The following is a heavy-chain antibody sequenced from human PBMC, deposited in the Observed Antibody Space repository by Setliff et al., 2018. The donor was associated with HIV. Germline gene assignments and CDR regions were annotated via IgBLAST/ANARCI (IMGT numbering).Heavy chain of an antibody. D-gene: IGHD2-2*01. Sequence: ASETLSLTCTVSGGSIRSSSYYWAWVRQAPGKGLEWVSSISSSSSYIYYADSVKGRFTISRDNAKNSLSLQMNSLRVEDTAVYYCARGEPSILVEPAAFFDYWGQGTLVTVSS. CDR2: ISSSSSYI. CDR1: GGSIRSSSYY. V-gene: IGHV3-21*01. J-gene: IGHJ4*02. CDR3: ARGEPSILVEPAAFFDY.